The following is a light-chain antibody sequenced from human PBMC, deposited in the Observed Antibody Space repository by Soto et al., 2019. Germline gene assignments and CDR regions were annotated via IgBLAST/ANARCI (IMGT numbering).Light chain of an antibody. V-gene: IGKV3-15*01. CDR1: HSVGRN. CDR2: GAS. CDR3: QQDNNCPQT. Sequence: IEMTQSPSTLSESTGERATLTCRASHSVGRNLAWYQQKPGKAPRLLIFGASTLHSGIPARFSGSGSGTELTITISSLQPEDFEAYYCQQDNNCPQTFGQGTKVDIK. J-gene: IGKJ1*01.